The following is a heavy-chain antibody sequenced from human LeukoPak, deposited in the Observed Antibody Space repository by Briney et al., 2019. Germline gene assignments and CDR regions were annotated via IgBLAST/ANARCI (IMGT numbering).Heavy chain of an antibody. V-gene: IGHV4-61*01. CDR2: IYYTGST. J-gene: IGHJ3*02. CDR3: ARNRGWDSFDI. CDR1: GGSVSSGSYY. Sequence: SETLSLTCTVSGGSVSSGSYYWSWIRQPPGKGLEWIGYIYYTGSTNYNPSLKSRVTISVDTSKNQFSLKLGSVTAADTAVYYCARNRGWDSFDIWGQGTMVTVSS. D-gene: IGHD3-10*01.